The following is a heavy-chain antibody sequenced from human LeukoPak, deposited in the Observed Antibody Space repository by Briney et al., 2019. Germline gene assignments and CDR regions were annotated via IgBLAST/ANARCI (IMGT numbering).Heavy chain of an antibody. D-gene: IGHD3-10*01. CDR2: INPNSGGT. Sequence: ASVKVSCKASGYTFTGDYMRWVRQAPGQGLEWMGWINPNSGGTNYAQKFQGRVTMTRDTSISTAYMELSRLRSNDTAVYHCARAGRYYGSGSYTVYYWGQGTLVTVSS. J-gene: IGHJ4*02. CDR3: ARAGRYYGSGSYTVYY. V-gene: IGHV1-2*02. CDR1: GYTFTGDY.